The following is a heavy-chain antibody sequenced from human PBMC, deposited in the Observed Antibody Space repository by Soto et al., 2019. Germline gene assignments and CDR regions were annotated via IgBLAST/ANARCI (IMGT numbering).Heavy chain of an antibody. CDR2: IIPVFQTA. CDR1: GGLFSSYP. D-gene: IGHD3-10*01. V-gene: IGHV1-69*01. Sequence: QEQLVQSGAEVKKPGSSVKVSCKASGGLFSSYPISWVRQVPGQGLEWMGGIIPVFQTAYYTQKFQGRVTITADESTSTAYMELSSLRSEDTAVYYCARGGSTMVRGPLVYGLDVWGQGTTVTVSS. CDR3: ARGGSTMVRGPLVYGLDV. J-gene: IGHJ6*02.